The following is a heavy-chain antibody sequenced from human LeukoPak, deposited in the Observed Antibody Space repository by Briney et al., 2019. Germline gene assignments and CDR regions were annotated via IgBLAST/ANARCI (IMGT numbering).Heavy chain of an antibody. CDR3: AKESSVYCTDGVCSLDF. D-gene: IGHD2-8*01. CDR1: GFNFDGNA. J-gene: IGHJ4*02. Sequence: GGSLRLSCAASGFNFDGNAMPWVRQVPGKGLEWVSGISWDSANIGYADSVKGRFTISRDNTKDSLYLQMNSLRAEDTALYYCAKESSVYCTDGVCSLDFWGQGALVTVSS. CDR2: ISWDSANI. V-gene: IGHV3-9*01.